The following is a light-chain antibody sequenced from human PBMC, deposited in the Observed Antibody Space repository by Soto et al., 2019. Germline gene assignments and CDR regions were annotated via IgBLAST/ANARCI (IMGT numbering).Light chain of an antibody. CDR3: CSLGDPITVV. Sequence: QSVLTQPASVSGSPGQSITISCTGTSSDVGRYNFVSWYQQQPGKAPRLIIYEVTKRPSGVSNRFAGSKSRNTASLTISGHKAEDEADYFCCSLGDPITVVFGAGTKLTVL. J-gene: IGLJ2*01. CDR2: EVT. CDR1: SSDVGRYNF. V-gene: IGLV2-23*02.